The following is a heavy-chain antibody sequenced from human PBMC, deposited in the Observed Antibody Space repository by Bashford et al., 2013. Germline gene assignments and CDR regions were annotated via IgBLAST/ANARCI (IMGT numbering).Heavy chain of an antibody. V-gene: IGHV1-18*04. CDR2: ISAYNGNT. Sequence: ASVKVSCEAFGYNFIAYYIHWVRQAPGQGLEWMGWISAYNGNTNYAQKLQGRVTMTTDTSTSTAYMELRSLRSDDTAVYYCADSSGAWGQGTLVTVSS. J-gene: IGHJ5*02. CDR3: ADSSGA. CDR1: GYNFIAYY. D-gene: IGHD6-19*01.